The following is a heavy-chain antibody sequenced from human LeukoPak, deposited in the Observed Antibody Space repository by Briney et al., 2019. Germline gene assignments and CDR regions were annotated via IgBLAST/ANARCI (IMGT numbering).Heavy chain of an antibody. CDR2: ISGSGGST. D-gene: IGHD6-19*01. Sequence: GGSLRLSCAASGFTFSSYAMSWVRQAPGKGLEWVSAISGSGGSTYYADSVKGRFTISRDNFKNTLYLQMNSLRAEDTAVYYCARAVAGRADFDYWGQGTLVTVSS. J-gene: IGHJ4*02. V-gene: IGHV3-23*01. CDR1: GFTFSSYA. CDR3: ARAVAGRADFDY.